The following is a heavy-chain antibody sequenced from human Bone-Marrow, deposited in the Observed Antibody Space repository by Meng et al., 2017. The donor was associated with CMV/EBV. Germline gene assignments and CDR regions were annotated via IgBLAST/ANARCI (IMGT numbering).Heavy chain of an antibody. V-gene: IGHV4-39*07. CDR3: ARGTWELPSSNWFDP. CDR1: GGSLSSSSYY. CDR2: IHYSGST. J-gene: IGHJ5*02. Sequence: SETLSLTCIVAGGSLSSSSYYWGWIRQPPGKGLEWIGSIHYSGSTYYNPSLKSRVTISVDTSKNQFSLKLSSVTAADTAVYYCARGTWELPSSNWFDPWGQGTLVTVSS. D-gene: IGHD1-26*01.